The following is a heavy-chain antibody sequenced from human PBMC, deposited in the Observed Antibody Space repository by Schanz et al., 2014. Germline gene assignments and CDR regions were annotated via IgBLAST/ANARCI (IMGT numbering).Heavy chain of an antibody. CDR1: GFTFSSYS. V-gene: IGHV3-21*01. CDR3: AKGMGYCSGGTCYDYYYYGLDV. D-gene: IGHD2-15*01. Sequence: EVQLVESGGGLVKPGGSLRLSCAASGFTFSSYSMNWVRQAPGKGLEWVSSISSSSSYIYYADSVKGRFTISRDNAKSSLYLQMNSLRAEDTAVYYCAKGMGYCSGGTCYDYYYYGLDVWGQGTTVTVSS. J-gene: IGHJ6*02. CDR2: ISSSSSYI.